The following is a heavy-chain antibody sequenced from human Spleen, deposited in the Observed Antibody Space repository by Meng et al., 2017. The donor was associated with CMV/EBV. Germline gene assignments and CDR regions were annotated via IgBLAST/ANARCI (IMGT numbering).Heavy chain of an antibody. CDR1: GYTFTGYY. V-gene: IGHV1-2*02. Sequence: ASVKVSCKASGYTFTGYYMHWVRQAPGQGLEWMGWINPNSGGTNYAQKFQGRVTMTRDTSISTAYMELSRLRSDDTAVYYCASGRGSSWYVHYYGMDVWGQGTTVTVSS. D-gene: IGHD6-13*01. J-gene: IGHJ6*02. CDR3: ASGRGSSWYVHYYGMDV. CDR2: INPNSGGT.